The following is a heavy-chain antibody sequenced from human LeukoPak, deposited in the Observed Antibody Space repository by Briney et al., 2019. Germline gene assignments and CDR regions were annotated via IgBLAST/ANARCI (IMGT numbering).Heavy chain of an antibody. J-gene: IGHJ4*02. Sequence: PSETLSLTCTVNGGSFSDYYWTWIRQPPGKGLEWIGEINHGGSTNYNPSLKSRVTISVDTSKNQFSLKLSSVTAADTAVYYCARELQSGSYFDYWGQGTLVTVSS. CDR3: ARELQSGSYFDY. V-gene: IGHV4-34*01. D-gene: IGHD1-26*01. CDR2: INHGGST. CDR1: GGSFSDYY.